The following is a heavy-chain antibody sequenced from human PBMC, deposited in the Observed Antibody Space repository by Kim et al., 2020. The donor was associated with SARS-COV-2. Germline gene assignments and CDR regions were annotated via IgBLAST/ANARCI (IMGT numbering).Heavy chain of an antibody. V-gene: IGHV1-18*01. J-gene: IGHJ3*02. D-gene: IGHD3-10*01. Sequence: KVQGRVTMTTDTSTSTAYMELRSLRSDDTAVYYCARGRITMVQGADAFDIWGQGTMVTVSS. CDR3: ARGRITMVQGADAFDI.